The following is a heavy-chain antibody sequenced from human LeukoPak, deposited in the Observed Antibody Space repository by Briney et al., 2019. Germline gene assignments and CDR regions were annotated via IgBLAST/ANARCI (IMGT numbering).Heavy chain of an antibody. CDR2: INPSGGST. CDR1: GYAFTGYY. J-gene: IGHJ6*03. D-gene: IGHD3-22*01. CDR3: ARDRAYYYDSSGYYYYYYMDV. Sequence: ASVKVSCKASGYAFTGYYIHWVRQAPGQGLEWMGRINPSGGSTSYAQKFQGRVTMTRDTSTSTVYMELSSLRSEDTAVYYCARDRAYYYDSSGYYYYYYMDVWGKGTTVTVSS. V-gene: IGHV1-46*01.